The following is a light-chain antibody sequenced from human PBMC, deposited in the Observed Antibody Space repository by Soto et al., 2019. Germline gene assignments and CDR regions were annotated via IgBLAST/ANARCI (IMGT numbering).Light chain of an antibody. CDR2: DVG. Sequence: QSALTQPASVSGSPGQSITIACTGTSSDIGGYNFVSWYQQHPGKAPKLLIYDVGNRPSGVSNRFSGSKSGNTASLTISRLEAEDEAHYYCNCYRPVSPYVFGTGTKPTVL. CDR3: NCYRPVSPYV. CDR1: SSDIGGYNF. V-gene: IGLV2-14*01. J-gene: IGLJ1*01.